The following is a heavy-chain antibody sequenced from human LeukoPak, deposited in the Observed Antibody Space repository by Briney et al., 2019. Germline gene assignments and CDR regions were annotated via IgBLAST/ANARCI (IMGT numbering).Heavy chain of an antibody. J-gene: IGHJ3*02. CDR1: GFTFSSYG. CDR3: ARDARVIQLWLRDAFDI. V-gene: IGHV3-30*03. Sequence: GGSLRLSCAASGFTFSSYGMHWVRQAPGKGLEWVAVISYDGSNKYYADSVKGRFTISRDNSKNTLYLQMNSLRAEDTAVYYCARDARVIQLWLRDAFDIWGQGTMVTVSS. CDR2: ISYDGSNK. D-gene: IGHD5-18*01.